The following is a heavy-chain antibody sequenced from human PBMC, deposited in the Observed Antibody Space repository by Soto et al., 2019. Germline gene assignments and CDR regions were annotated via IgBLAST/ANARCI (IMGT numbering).Heavy chain of an antibody. Sequence: SETLSLTCTVSGGSISSGGYLWTWIRQHPGKGLEWIGYINYSGSTNYNPSLKSRVTISVDTSKNQFSLKLSSVTAADTAVYYCARHSDYWGQGTLVTVSS. V-gene: IGHV4-31*03. CDR3: ARHSDY. CDR1: GGSISSGGYL. J-gene: IGHJ4*02. CDR2: INYSGST.